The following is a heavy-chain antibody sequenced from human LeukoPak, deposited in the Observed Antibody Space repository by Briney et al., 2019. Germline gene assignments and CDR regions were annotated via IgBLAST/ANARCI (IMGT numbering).Heavy chain of an antibody. CDR2: INPNSGGT. J-gene: IGHJ4*02. Sequence: ASVKVSCKASGYTFTGYYMHWVRQAPGQGLEWMGWINPNSGGTSYAQKFQGRVTMTRDTSISTAYMELSSLRSDDTAVYYCARAPMVRGLIMFHFDYWGQGTLVTVSS. D-gene: IGHD3-10*01. CDR3: ARAPMVRGLIMFHFDY. CDR1: GYTFTGYY. V-gene: IGHV1-2*02.